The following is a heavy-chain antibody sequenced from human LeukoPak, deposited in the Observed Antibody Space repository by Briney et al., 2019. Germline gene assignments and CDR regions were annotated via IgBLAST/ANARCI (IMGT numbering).Heavy chain of an antibody. CDR2: IYPGDSDT. CDR3: ARVVSSHEGKYYYYYMDV. Sequence: GESLKISCKGSGYSFASYWITWVRQMPGKGLEWMGIIYPGDSDTRYSPSFQGQVTISADKSISTAYLQWSSLKASDTAMYYCARVVSSHEGKYYYYYMDVWGKGTTVTVSS. V-gene: IGHV5-51*01. J-gene: IGHJ6*03. D-gene: IGHD4-23*01. CDR1: GYSFASYW.